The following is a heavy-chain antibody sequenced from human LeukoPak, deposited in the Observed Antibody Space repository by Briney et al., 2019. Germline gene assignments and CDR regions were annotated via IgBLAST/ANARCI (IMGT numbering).Heavy chain of an antibody. CDR1: GGSISTYY. D-gene: IGHD6-13*01. CDR2: IHYSGST. Sequence: SETLSLTCTVSGGSISTYYWSWIRQPPGKGLEWIGYIHYSGSTDYNPSLRSRVNISVDTSKNQLSLKLTSVTSADTAVYYCAREYSSFEYWGQGTLVTVSS. J-gene: IGHJ4*02. V-gene: IGHV4-59*01. CDR3: AREYSSFEY.